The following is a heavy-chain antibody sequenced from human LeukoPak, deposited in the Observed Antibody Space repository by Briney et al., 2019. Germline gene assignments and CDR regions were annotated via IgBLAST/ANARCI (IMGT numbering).Heavy chain of an antibody. V-gene: IGHV3-20*04. J-gene: IGHJ4*02. CDR3: ARDMNRLQQWLSSGY. Sequence: GGSLRLSCAASGFPFDDYGMSWVRQAPGKGLEWVAGINWKGVSIAYADSVKGRFTISRDNAKNSIFLEMNGLTGEDTAFYYCARDMNRLQQWLSSGYWGQGTLVTVSS. D-gene: IGHD5-18*01. CDR1: GFPFDDYG. CDR2: INWKGVSI.